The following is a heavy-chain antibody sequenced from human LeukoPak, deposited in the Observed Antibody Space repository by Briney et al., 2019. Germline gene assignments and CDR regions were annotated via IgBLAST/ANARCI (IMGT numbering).Heavy chain of an antibody. CDR2: FYTSGST. CDR3: ARYDFWSGFCDY. D-gene: IGHD3-3*01. Sequence: SETLSLTCAVSGASLGSYYWSWIRQTPGKGLEWIGRFYTSGSTNYNPSLKSRVTISVDTSKNQFSLKLSSVTAADTAVYYCARYDFWSGFCDYWGQGTLVTVSS. CDR1: GASLGSYY. J-gene: IGHJ4*02. V-gene: IGHV4-4*08.